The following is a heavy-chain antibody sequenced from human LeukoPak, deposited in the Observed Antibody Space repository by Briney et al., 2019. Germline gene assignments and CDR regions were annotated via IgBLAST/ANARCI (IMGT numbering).Heavy chain of an antibody. CDR1: GFTFSSYS. D-gene: IGHD5-18*01. CDR2: ISSSSSTI. J-gene: IGHJ4*02. Sequence: GGSLRLSCAASGFTFSSYSMNWVRQAPGKGLEWVSYISSSSSTIYYADSVKGRFTISRDNAKNSLYLQMNSLRAEDTAVYYCARDAETWIQLWLEGGYFDYWGQGTLVTVSS. V-gene: IGHV3-48*01. CDR3: ARDAETWIQLWLEGGYFDY.